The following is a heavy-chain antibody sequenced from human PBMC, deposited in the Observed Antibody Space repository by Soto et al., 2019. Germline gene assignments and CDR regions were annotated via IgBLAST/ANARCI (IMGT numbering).Heavy chain of an antibody. D-gene: IGHD2-2*01. V-gene: IGHV4-30-4*01. Sequence: SETLSLTCTVSGGSISSGDYYWSWIRQPPGKGLEWIGYIYYSGSTYYNPSLKSRVTISVDTSKNQFSLKLSSVTAADTAVYYCARDGVPAAYYYYGMDVWGQGTTVTVSS. J-gene: IGHJ6*02. CDR3: ARDGVPAAYYYYGMDV. CDR2: IYYSGST. CDR1: GGSISSGDYY.